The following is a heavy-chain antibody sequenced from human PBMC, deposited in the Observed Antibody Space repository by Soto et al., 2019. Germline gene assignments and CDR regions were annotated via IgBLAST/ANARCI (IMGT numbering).Heavy chain of an antibody. CDR3: ARTRHYDSSGYYYYGMDV. CDR1: GYSFTSYW. J-gene: IGHJ6*02. D-gene: IGHD3-22*01. V-gene: IGHV5-51*01. Sequence: GESLKISCKGSGYSFTSYWIGWVRQMPGKGLEWMGIIYPGDSDTRYSPSFQGQVTISADKSISTAYLQWSSLKASDTAMYYCARTRHYDSSGYYYYGMDVWGQGTTVTVSS. CDR2: IYPGDSDT.